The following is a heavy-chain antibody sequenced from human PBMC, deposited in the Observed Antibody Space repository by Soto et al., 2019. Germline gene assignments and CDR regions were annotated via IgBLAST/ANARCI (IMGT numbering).Heavy chain of an antibody. CDR3: ARRYGYAFDI. J-gene: IGHJ3*02. CDR2: IYYSGST. V-gene: IGHV4-59*01. CDR1: GGTMSRNY. D-gene: IGHD4-17*01. Sequence: SQNLSLRYSVSGGTMSRNYWSWIRQPPGKGLEWIGYIYYSGSTNYNPSLKSRVTISVDTSKNQFSLKLSSVTAADTAVYYCARRYGYAFDIWGQGTMVT.